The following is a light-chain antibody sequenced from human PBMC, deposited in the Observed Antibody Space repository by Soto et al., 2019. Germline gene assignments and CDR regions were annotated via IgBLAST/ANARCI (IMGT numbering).Light chain of an antibody. CDR3: QQYETFSGT. Sequence: GDRVTLTCRASQSISSWLAWYQQKPGKAPKLLIYDASSLESGVPSRFSGSGSGTKFTLTIASLQPDDFATYYCQQYETFSGTFGPGTKVDIK. V-gene: IGKV1-5*01. J-gene: IGKJ1*01. CDR2: DAS. CDR1: QSISSW.